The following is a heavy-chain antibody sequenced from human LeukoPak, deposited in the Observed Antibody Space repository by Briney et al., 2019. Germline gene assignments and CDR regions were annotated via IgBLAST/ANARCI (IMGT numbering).Heavy chain of an antibody. J-gene: IGHJ4*02. V-gene: IGHV5-51*01. CDR3: SRRDYSVSGSYDY. Sequence: HGESLKISCKSSGYIFSNYWIAWVRQMPGRGLEWMGIISPGDSDTRYSPSFQGQVTISADKSISTAYLQWSSLKASDTAMYYCSRRDYSVSGSYDYWGQGTLVSVSS. CDR1: GYIFSNYW. D-gene: IGHD3-10*01. CDR2: ISPGDSDT.